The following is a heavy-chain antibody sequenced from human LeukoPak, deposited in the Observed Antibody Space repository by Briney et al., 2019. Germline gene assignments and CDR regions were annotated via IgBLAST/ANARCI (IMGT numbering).Heavy chain of an antibody. CDR1: GFTFSDYY. V-gene: IGHV3-23*01. CDR3: AKDPTITMIVVVKGGFV. D-gene: IGHD3-22*01. J-gene: IGHJ4*02. CDR2: ISGSGGST. Sequence: GGSLRLSCAASGFTFSDYYMSWVRQAPGKGLEWVSAISGSGGSTYYADSVKGRFTISRDNSKNTLYLQMNSLGAEDTAVYYRAKDPTITMIVVVKGGFVWGQGTLVTVSS.